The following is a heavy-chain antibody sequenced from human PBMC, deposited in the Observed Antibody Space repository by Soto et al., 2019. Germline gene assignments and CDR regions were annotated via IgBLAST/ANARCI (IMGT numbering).Heavy chain of an antibody. J-gene: IGHJ4*02. CDR3: ATVFEH. CDR1: GINFSGFW. CDR2: VDSAGSGT. V-gene: IGHV3-74*01. Sequence: VPLVESGGGSVQPGGSLRLSCVASGINFSGFWMHWVRQVPGKGLEWVARVDSAGSGTSYADFVKGRFTVSRDNAKNTVSLQMDSLRVDYTAVYYCATVFEHWGQGIPVTVSS.